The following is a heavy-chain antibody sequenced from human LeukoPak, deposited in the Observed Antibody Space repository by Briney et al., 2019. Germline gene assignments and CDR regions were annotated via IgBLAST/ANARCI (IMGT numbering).Heavy chain of an antibody. CDR3: ARSSGTGTFSY. Sequence: SETLSLTCTVSGDSISRSTYYWAWIRQPPGEGLEWIGSVYYGRSPYFNPSLESRATISVDTSKNHFSLKMSSVTAADTAVYYCARSSGTGTFSYWGQGTLVTVSS. D-gene: IGHD6-25*01. J-gene: IGHJ4*01. V-gene: IGHV4-39*02. CDR2: VYYGRSP. CDR1: GDSISRSTYY.